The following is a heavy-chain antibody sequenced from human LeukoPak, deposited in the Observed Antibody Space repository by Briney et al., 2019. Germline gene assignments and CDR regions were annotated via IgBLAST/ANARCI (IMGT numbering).Heavy chain of an antibody. Sequence: SETLSLTCAVSGGSISSGDYSWSWIRQPPGGGLEWIGYIYYSGSTNYNPSLKSRVTISVYTSKNQFSLKLSSVTAADTAVYYCARFHRGYCSGGSCYRGAGYYMDVWGKGTTVTVSS. V-gene: IGHV4-61*08. J-gene: IGHJ6*03. CDR3: ARFHRGYCSGGSCYRGAGYYMDV. CDR1: GGSISSGDYS. CDR2: IYYSGST. D-gene: IGHD2-15*01.